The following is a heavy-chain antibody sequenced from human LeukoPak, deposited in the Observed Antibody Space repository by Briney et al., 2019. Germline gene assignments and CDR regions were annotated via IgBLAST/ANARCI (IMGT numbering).Heavy chain of an antibody. CDR3: AKEMAPEGYSYGYDY. Sequence: PGGSLRLSCAASGFTFRNYAMHWVRQAPGKGLEWVALISYDGSNKYYADSVKGRFTISRDNSKNTLYLQMNSLRADDTAVYYCAKEMAPEGYSYGYDYWGQGTLVTVSS. V-gene: IGHV3-30*04. CDR2: ISYDGSNK. D-gene: IGHD5-18*01. J-gene: IGHJ4*02. CDR1: GFTFRNYA.